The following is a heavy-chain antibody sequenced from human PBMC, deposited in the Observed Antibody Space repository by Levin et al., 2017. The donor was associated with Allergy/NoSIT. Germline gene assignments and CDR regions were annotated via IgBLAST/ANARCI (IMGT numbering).Heavy chain of an antibody. CDR2: IWYDGSNK. V-gene: IGHV3-33*01. CDR1: GFTFSSFG. CDR3: ARGAADGTYHYYYYMDV. J-gene: IGHJ6*03. Sequence: PGGSLRLSCAASGFTFSSFGIHWVRQAPGKGLEWVALIWYDGSNKYYADSVKGRFTISRDNPKNTLYLQVNSLRAEDTAVDYCARGAADGTYHYYYYMDVWGKGTTVTVSS. D-gene: IGHD6-13*01.